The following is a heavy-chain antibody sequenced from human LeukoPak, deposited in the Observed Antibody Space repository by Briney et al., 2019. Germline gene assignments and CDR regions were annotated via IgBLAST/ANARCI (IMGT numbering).Heavy chain of an antibody. CDR2: ISGSGGST. CDR3: AKDPRGSIFGVVIVSYYFDY. CDR1: GFTFSSYA. Sequence: GGSLRLSCAASGFTFSSYAMSWVRQAPGKGLEWVSAISGSGGSTYYADSVKGRFTISRDNSKNTLYLQMSSLRAEDTAVYYCAKDPRGSIFGVVIVSYYFDYWGQGTLVTVSS. V-gene: IGHV3-23*01. D-gene: IGHD3-3*01. J-gene: IGHJ4*02.